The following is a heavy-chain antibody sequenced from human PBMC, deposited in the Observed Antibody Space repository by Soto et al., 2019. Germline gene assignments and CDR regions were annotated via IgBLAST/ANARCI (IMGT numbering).Heavy chain of an antibody. CDR3: ARGVSAGVHY. CDR2: MQPSTGRT. CDR1: GYSFTSLD. J-gene: IGHJ4*02. Sequence: QVQLVQSGAEVREPGASVKVSCKASGYSFTSLDINWVRQTAGQGLEWMGWMQPSTGRTGYAQKFQGRVTMTRDTSINTAYIELTTLTSDDTAFYYCARGVSAGVHYWGQGTLVTVSS. D-gene: IGHD3-10*01. V-gene: IGHV1-8*01.